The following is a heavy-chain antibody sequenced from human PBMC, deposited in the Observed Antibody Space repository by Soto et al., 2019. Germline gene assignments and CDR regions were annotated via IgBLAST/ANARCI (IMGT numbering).Heavy chain of an antibody. CDR2: ISTYNSNT. CDR3: ARDERDSCSGGDCFYFDY. D-gene: IGHD2-21*02. CDR1: GYTFTNYG. Sequence: QVQLVQSGGEVKKPGASVKVSCKASGYTFTNYGISWVRQAPGQGLEWLGWISTYNSNTNSAPRLQGRLTMTTDTSTSTAYMELRSLTSDDTAVCHCARDERDSCSGGDCFYFDYWGQGTLVTVSS. J-gene: IGHJ4*02. V-gene: IGHV1-18*04.